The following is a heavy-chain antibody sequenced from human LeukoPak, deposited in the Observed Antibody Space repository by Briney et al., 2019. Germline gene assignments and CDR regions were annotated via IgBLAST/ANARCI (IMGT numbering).Heavy chain of an antibody. CDR1: GFTVSSNY. CDR2: IYSGGST. D-gene: IGHD3-10*01. CDR3: ARDRDDAFDY. Sequence: EPGGSLRLSCAASGFTVSSNYMSWVRQAPGKGLEWVSVIYSGGSTYYADFVKGRFTISRDNSKNTLYLQMNSLRAEDTAVYYCARDRDDAFDYWGQGTLVTVSS. J-gene: IGHJ4*02. V-gene: IGHV3-53*01.